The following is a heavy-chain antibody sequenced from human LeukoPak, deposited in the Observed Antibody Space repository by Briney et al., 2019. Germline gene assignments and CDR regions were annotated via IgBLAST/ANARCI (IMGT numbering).Heavy chain of an antibody. V-gene: IGHV4-39*01. D-gene: IGHD3-10*01. CDR2: IFHSGSN. CDR1: GDSIRSSSYY. CDR3: ARHAAIRNYVGSLDQ. J-gene: IGHJ4*02. Sequence: SETLSLTCTVYGDSIRSSSYYWGWIRQPPGSGLERIATIFHSGSNYYNPSLKSRLTISVDTSKNQFSLEMTSVTAADTAVYYCARHAAIRNYVGSLDQWSRGTLVTVSS.